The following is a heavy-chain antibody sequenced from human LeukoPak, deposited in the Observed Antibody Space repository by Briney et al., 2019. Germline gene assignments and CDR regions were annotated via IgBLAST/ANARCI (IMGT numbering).Heavy chain of an antibody. Sequence: GGSLRLSCAASGFSFSSFVMGWVRQAPGKGLEWVSVISGNSGSTYYADSVKGRFTISRDNSENTLYMQMHSLRVEDTAVYYCVRKFATGDWGQGTLVTVSS. CDR3: VRKFATGD. J-gene: IGHJ4*02. CDR2: ISGNSGST. CDR1: GFSFSSFV. V-gene: IGHV3-23*01. D-gene: IGHD1-14*01.